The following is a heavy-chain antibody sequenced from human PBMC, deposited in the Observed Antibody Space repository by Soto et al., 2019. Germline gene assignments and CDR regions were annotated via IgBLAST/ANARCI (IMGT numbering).Heavy chain of an antibody. D-gene: IGHD3-10*01. Sequence: AALKFSCKASGYTFTSYGISWVRQAPGQGLEWMGWISAYNGNTNYAQKLQGRVTMTTDTSTSTAYMELRSLRSDDTAVYYCARVEEFPQFRFGSWGQGTLVTVSS. CDR1: GYTFTSYG. J-gene: IGHJ5*01. CDR3: ARVEEFPQFRFGS. CDR2: ISAYNGNT. V-gene: IGHV1-18*04.